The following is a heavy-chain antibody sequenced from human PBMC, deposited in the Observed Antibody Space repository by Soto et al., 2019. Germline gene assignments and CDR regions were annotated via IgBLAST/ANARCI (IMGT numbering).Heavy chain of an antibody. D-gene: IGHD6-19*01. V-gene: IGHV3-33*01. J-gene: IGHJ4*02. CDR3: ARDCAGYSSGWYQRGGFDY. CDR1: GFTLSSYG. Sequence: QVQLVESGGGVVQPGRSLRLSCAASGFTLSSYGMHWVRQAPGKGLEGVAVIWYDGSNKYYADSVKGRFTISRDNSKNTLYLEMNSLRAEDTAVYYCARDCAGYSSGWYQRGGFDYWGQGTLVTVSS. CDR2: IWYDGSNK.